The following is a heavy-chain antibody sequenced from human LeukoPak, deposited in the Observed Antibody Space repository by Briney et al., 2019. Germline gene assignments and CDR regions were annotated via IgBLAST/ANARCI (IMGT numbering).Heavy chain of an antibody. J-gene: IGHJ3*02. CDR2: IIPIFGTA. CDR1: GGTFSSYA. D-gene: IGHD6-19*01. V-gene: IGHV1-69*13. CDR3: AKDGGGYSSGWYGPDAFDI. Sequence: GASVKVSCKASGGTFSSYAISWVRQAPGQGLEWMGGIIPIFGTANYAQKFQGRVTITADESTSTAYMELSSLRSEDTAVYYCAKDGGGYSSGWYGPDAFDIWGQGTMVTVSS.